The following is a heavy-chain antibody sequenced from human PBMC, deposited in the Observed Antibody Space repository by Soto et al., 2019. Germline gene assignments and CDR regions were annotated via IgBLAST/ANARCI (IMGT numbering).Heavy chain of an antibody. CDR1: GFTFSSYA. CDR3: AKDKHSNSLHWFDP. V-gene: IGHV3-23*01. D-gene: IGHD6-6*01. J-gene: IGHJ5*02. CDR2: ISGSGGST. Sequence: EVQLLESGGRLLQPGGSLRLSCAASGFTFSSYAMSWVRQAPGKGLEWVSGISGSGGSTYYADSVKGRFTISRDNSKNTLYLQMNSLRVEDTAVYYCAKDKHSNSLHWFDPWGQGTLVAVSS.